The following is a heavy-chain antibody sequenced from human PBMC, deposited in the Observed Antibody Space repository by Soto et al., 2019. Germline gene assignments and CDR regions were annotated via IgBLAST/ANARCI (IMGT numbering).Heavy chain of an antibody. Sequence: EVQLVETGGGLIQPGGSLRLSCAASGFTVSSNYMSWVRQAPGKGLEWVSVIYSGGSTYYADSVKGRFTISRDNSKNTLYLQMNSLRAEDTAVYYCARGLGGFWNLYGMDVWGQGTTVTVSS. CDR2: IYSGGST. D-gene: IGHD3-3*01. CDR1: GFTVSSNY. CDR3: ARGLGGFWNLYGMDV. V-gene: IGHV3-53*02. J-gene: IGHJ6*02.